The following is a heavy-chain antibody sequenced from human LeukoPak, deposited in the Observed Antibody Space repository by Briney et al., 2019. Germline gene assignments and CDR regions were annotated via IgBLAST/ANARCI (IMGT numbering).Heavy chain of an antibody. CDR3: TRGSYGDYDY. V-gene: IGHV3-23*05. Sequence: GGSLRLSCAASGFTFTNYAMSWVRQAPGKGLEWVSAISTSGVGTYYADSVKGRFTISRDNSKNTLYLQMNSLRAEGTAIYYFTRGSYGDYDYWGQGTLVTVSS. D-gene: IGHD4-17*01. CDR2: ISTSGVGT. J-gene: IGHJ4*02. CDR1: GFTFTNYA.